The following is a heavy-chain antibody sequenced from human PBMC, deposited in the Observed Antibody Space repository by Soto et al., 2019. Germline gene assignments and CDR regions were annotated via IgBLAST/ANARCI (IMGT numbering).Heavy chain of an antibody. V-gene: IGHV2-5*01. Sequence: QITLKESGPTLVKPTQTLTLTCTFSGLSLSTSGVGVGWIRQPPGKALELLALIYWNDDKRYSPSLKSRLTITKDTSKNQVVLTMTNMDPVDTATYYCANRPSSGWYAGYFDYWGQGTLVTVSS. D-gene: IGHD6-19*01. CDR2: IYWNDDK. J-gene: IGHJ4*02. CDR3: ANRPSSGWYAGYFDY. CDR1: GLSLSTSGVG.